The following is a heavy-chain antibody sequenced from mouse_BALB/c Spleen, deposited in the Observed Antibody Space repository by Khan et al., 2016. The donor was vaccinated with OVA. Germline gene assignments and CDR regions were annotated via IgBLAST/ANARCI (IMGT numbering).Heavy chain of an antibody. CDR1: GFSLTTYG. V-gene: IGHV2-2*02. CDR3: ARNYDYDEGLAY. Sequence: QVQLQQSGPGLVQPSQSLSITCTVSGFSLTTYGVHWVRQSPGKGLEWLGVIWSGGRTDYNAAFISRLSISKDNSKSQVFFKMNSLQANDTAIYYCARNYDYDEGLAYWGQGTLVTVSA. J-gene: IGHJ3*01. CDR2: IWSGGRT. D-gene: IGHD2-4*01.